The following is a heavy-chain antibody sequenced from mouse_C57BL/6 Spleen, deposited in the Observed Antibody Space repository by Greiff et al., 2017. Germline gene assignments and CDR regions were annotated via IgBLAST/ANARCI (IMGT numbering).Heavy chain of an antibody. CDR1: GFNIKDDY. D-gene: IGHD4-1*01. J-gene: IGHJ4*01. Sequence: EVQLQESGAELVRPGASVTLSCTASGFNIKDDYMHWVKQRPEQGLEWIGWIDPENGDTEYASKFQGKATITADTSSNTAYLQLSSLTSEDTAVYYCTSNWDLYAMDYWGQGTSVTVSS. CDR3: TSNWDLYAMDY. CDR2: IDPENGDT. V-gene: IGHV14-4*01.